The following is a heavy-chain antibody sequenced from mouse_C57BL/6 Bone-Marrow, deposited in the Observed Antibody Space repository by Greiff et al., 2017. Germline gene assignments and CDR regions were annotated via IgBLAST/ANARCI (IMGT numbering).Heavy chain of an antibody. CDR1: GFTFSDYY. V-gene: IGHV5-12*01. CDR2: ISNGGGST. CDR3: ARHALRGYAMDY. D-gene: IGHD1-1*01. Sequence: EVHLVESGGGLVQPGGSLKLSCAASGFTFSDYYMYWVRQTPEKRLEWVAYISNGGGSTYYPDTVKGRFTISRDNAKNTLYLQMSRLKSEDTAMYYCARHALRGYAMDYWGQGTSVTVSS. J-gene: IGHJ4*01.